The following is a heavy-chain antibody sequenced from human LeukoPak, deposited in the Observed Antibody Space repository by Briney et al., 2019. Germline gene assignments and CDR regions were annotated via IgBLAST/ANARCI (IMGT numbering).Heavy chain of an antibody. Sequence: PGGSMILSCAAPGFTFSSYARSWGRQAPGKGLEWVSAISVSGGSTYYADSVKGRFTISRDTSTTTLYLQMNSLRAEDTAVYYCASYSSSWYMFSDYWGQGTLVTVSS. CDR2: ISVSGGST. V-gene: IGHV3-23*01. CDR3: ASYSSSWYMFSDY. D-gene: IGHD6-13*01. CDR1: GFTFSSYA. J-gene: IGHJ4*02.